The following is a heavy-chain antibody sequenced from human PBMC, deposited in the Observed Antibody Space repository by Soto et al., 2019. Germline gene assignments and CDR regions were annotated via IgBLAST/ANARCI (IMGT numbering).Heavy chain of an antibody. CDR1: GFTFSSYA. J-gene: IGHJ4*02. Sequence: EVQLLESGGGLVQPGGSLRLSCAASGFTFSSYAMSWVRQAPGKGLEWVSAISGSGGSTYYADSVKGRFTISRDNSKNTLYLQLNRLRAEDTVVYYCAKENGYSSSWFEFDYWGQGTLVTVSS. CDR3: AKENGYSSSWFEFDY. CDR2: ISGSGGST. V-gene: IGHV3-23*01. D-gene: IGHD6-13*01.